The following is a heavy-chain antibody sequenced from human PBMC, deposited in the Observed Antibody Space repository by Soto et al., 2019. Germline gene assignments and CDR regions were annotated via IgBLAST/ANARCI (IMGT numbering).Heavy chain of an antibody. CDR2: ISDTGRTI. CDR3: AGFKEGKIVGLRWLDP. CDR1: GVDFRGSY. D-gene: IGHD3-16*02. V-gene: IGHV3-11*01. J-gene: IGHJ5*02. Sequence: GGSLRLSCVGSGVDFRGSYMNWIRQAPGKGLEWISYISDTGRTIHYADSVKGRFVISRDNPRDSLYLQMNDLRADDTAIYYCAGFKEGKIVGLRWLDPWGQGTRVTVSS.